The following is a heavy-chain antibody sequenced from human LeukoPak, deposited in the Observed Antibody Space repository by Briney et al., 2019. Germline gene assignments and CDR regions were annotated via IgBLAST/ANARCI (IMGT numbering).Heavy chain of an antibody. CDR1: GGTFSNYA. CDR3: ARTEGPWRVDSSGWFGLY. D-gene: IGHD6-19*01. CDR2: IIPILDIA. J-gene: IGHJ4*02. Sequence: SVKVSCKASGGTFSNYAFSWVRQAPGQGLEWMGKIIPILDIANYAQKFQGRVTITADKSTRTAYMELSSLRSEDTAVYYCARTEGPWRVDSSGWFGLYWGQGTLATVSS. V-gene: IGHV1-69*04.